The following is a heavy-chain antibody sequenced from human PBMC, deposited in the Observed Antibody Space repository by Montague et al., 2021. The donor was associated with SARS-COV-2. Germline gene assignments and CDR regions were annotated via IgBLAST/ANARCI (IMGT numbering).Heavy chain of an antibody. J-gene: IGHJ4*02. CDR1: GDSVFNNRAA. CDR2: TYFRTQWFH. V-gene: IGHV6-1*01. CDR3: VRSRYSNTWFFDY. Sequence: CAISGDSVFNNRAAWNWIRQSPSGGLQWLGRTYFRTQWFHHYAPXVEGRITVNADASKNHFSLQLTSVTPEDSAKYFCVRSRYSNTWFFDYWGQGAQVTVSS. D-gene: IGHD6-13*01.